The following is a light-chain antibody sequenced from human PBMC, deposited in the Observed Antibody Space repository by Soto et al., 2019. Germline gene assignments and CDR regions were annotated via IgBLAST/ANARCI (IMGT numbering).Light chain of an antibody. J-gene: IGKJ3*01. CDR3: QQFGSSPGFT. CDR1: QSINSRY. Sequence: EIVLTQSPGTLSLSPGERATLSCRASQSINSRYLAWYQQKPGQAPRLLIYGASRRATGIADRFSGSGSGIDFTLTISRLEPEDFAVYYCQQFGSSPGFTFGPGTKVDIK. CDR2: GAS. V-gene: IGKV3-20*01.